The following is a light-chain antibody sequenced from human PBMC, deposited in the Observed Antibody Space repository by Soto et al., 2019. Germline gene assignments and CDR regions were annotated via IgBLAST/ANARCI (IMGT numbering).Light chain of an antibody. Sequence: DIQMTQSPSSLSASVGDRVTITCRASQSISHFLNWYQQKPGKAPILLIYAASTLHSGVPSRFSGSGSGRDFTLTINSLQPEDLATYYCQQSYSTPTFGQGTNVEIK. CDR2: AAS. CDR1: QSISHF. J-gene: IGKJ2*01. CDR3: QQSYSTPT. V-gene: IGKV1-39*01.